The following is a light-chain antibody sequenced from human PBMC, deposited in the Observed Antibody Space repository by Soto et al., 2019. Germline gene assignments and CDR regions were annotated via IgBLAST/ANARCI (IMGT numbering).Light chain of an antibody. Sequence: DIVMTESPATLSSSLGEIATLSCRASQSFSSNLAWYQQKPGQAPRLLIYDASNWATGIPARFSGSGSGTEFTLTVSSLQSEDFAVYYCQQYYNWPRTFGQGTKVDIK. CDR1: QSFSSN. CDR3: QQYYNWPRT. J-gene: IGKJ1*01. V-gene: IGKV3D-15*01. CDR2: DAS.